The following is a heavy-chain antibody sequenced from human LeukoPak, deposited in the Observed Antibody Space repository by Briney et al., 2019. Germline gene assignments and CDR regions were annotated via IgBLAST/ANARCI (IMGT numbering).Heavy chain of an antibody. J-gene: IGHJ5*02. Sequence: SETLSLTCAVSGYSISSGYYWGWIRQPPGKGLEWIGSIYHSGSTYYNPSLKSRVTISVDTSKNQFSLKLSSVTAADTAVYYCARPYGDHACNWFDPWGQGTLVTVSS. CDR1: GYSISSGYY. CDR3: ARPYGDHACNWFDP. D-gene: IGHD4-17*01. CDR2: IYHSGST. V-gene: IGHV4-38-2*01.